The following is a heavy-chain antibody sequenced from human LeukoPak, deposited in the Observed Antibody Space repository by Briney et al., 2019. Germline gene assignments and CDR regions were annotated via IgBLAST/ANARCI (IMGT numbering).Heavy chain of an antibody. J-gene: IGHJ4*02. D-gene: IGHD6-6*01. CDR1: GGPFISYS. Sequence: PSETLSLTCTASGGPFISYSWTWFRKPPGKGLGWIGYIYYSGSTNYNPSLKSRVTISVDRSKNQFSLKLSSVTAADTAVYYCARARYSSSFFDYWGQGTLVTVSS. V-gene: IGHV4-59*12. CDR2: IYYSGST. CDR3: ARARYSSSFFDY.